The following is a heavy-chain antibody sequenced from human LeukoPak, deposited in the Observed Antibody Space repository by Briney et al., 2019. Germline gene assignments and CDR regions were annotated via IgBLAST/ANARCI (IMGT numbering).Heavy chain of an antibody. CDR3: ARYSNYVTDYYYYSYGMDV. Sequence: KPSQSLSLTCAVSGGSISSGGYSWSWIRQPPGKGLEWIGYIYHSGSTYYNPSLKSRVTISVDTSKNQFSLKLSSVTAADTAVYYCARYSNYVTDYYYYSYGMDVWGQGTTVTVSS. D-gene: IGHD4-11*01. J-gene: IGHJ6*02. V-gene: IGHV4-30-2*01. CDR1: GGSISSGGYS. CDR2: IYHSGST.